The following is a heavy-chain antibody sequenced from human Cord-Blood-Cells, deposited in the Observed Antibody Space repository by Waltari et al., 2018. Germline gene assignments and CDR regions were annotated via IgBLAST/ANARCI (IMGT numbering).Heavy chain of an antibody. CDR2: VDPEDGET. D-gene: IGHD6-19*01. V-gene: IGHV1-69-2*01. Sequence: EVQLVQSGAEVKKPGATVKSPCKVSGYTFPASYMHWVEQAPGKGLEWMGLVDPEDGETIYAEKFQGRVTITADTSTDTAYMELSSLRSEDTAVYYCATDLTKSIAVAGWGQGTLVTVSS. CDR3: ATDLTKSIAVAG. J-gene: IGHJ4*02. CDR1: GYTFPASY.